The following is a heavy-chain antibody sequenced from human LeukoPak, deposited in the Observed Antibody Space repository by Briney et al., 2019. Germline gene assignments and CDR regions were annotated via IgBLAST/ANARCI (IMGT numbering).Heavy chain of an antibody. J-gene: IGHJ5*02. V-gene: IGHV3-30*02. CDR1: GFTFSSYG. Sequence: GGSLRLSCAASGFTFSSYGMHWVRQAPGKGLEWVAVIRYDGSNKYYADSVKGRFTISRDNSKNTLYLQMNSLRAEDTAVYYCAPPIVVVPAAITPWGQGTLVTVSS. CDR2: IRYDGSNK. D-gene: IGHD2-2*02. CDR3: APPIVVVPAAITP.